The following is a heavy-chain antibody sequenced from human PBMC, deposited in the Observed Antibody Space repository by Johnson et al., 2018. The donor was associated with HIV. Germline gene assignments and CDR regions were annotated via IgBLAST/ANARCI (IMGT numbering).Heavy chain of an antibody. CDR2: IKQDGSEK. CDR3: AKGWGWELDGGAFDI. Sequence: DVQLVESGGGLVQPGGSLRLSCAASGFTFSSYWMSWVRQAPGKGLEWVANIKQDGSEKYYVDSVKGRFTISRDNAKNSLYLQMNSLRAEDTAVYYCAKGWGWELDGGAFDIWGQGTMVTVSS. V-gene: IGHV3-7*02. D-gene: IGHD1-26*01. CDR1: GFTFSSYW. J-gene: IGHJ3*02.